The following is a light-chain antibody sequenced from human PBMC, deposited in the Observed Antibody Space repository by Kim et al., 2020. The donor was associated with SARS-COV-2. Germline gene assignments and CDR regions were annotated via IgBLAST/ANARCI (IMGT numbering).Light chain of an antibody. Sequence: ASVGDRVTITCRGRQRISNVWAGEQQKPGKAPKVLSSRASNLESGVPSRFSGSGSGTDFTLTINSLQPDDFATYYCQQHKNFPLTVGGGTKVDSK. CDR3: QQHKNFPLT. CDR2: RAS. CDR1: QRISNV. J-gene: IGKJ4*02. V-gene: IGKV1-5*03.